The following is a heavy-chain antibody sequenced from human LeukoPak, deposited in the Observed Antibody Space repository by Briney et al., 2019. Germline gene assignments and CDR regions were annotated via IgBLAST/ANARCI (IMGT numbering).Heavy chain of an antibody. J-gene: IGHJ4*02. Sequence: ASVKVSCKASGYTFTGYAMHWVRQAPGQRLEWMGWINAGNGNTKYSQKFQGRVTITRDTSASTAYMELSSLRSEDTAVYYCARVHDYGDYVGELDYWGQGTLVTVSS. V-gene: IGHV1-3*01. CDR3: ARVHDYGDYVGELDY. D-gene: IGHD4-17*01. CDR2: INAGNGNT. CDR1: GYTFTGYA.